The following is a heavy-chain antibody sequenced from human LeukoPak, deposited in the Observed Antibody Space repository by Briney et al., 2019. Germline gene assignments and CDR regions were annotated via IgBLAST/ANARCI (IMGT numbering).Heavy chain of an antibody. CDR1: GYTFTSYG. Sequence: ASVKVSCTASGYTFTSYGISWVRQAPGQGLEWMGRISAYNGNTNYAQKLQGRVTMTTDTSTSTAYMELRSLRSDDTAVYYCARVEGSPYSVGDCASNSFDPWGQGNLVTVSS. CDR3: ARVEGSPYSVGDCASNSFDP. D-gene: IGHD2-21*02. V-gene: IGHV1-18*04. CDR2: ISAYNGNT. J-gene: IGHJ5*02.